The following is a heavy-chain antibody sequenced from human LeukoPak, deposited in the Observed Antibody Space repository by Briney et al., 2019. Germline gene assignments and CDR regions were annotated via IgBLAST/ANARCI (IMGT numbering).Heavy chain of an antibody. J-gene: IGHJ4*02. Sequence: ASVKVSCKASGYTFTSYAMHWVRQAPGQRLEWMGWSNAGNGNTKYSQKLQGRVTMTTDTSTSTAYMELRSLRSDDTAVYYCARAEVTFGGVTRGYYWGQGTLVTVSS. V-gene: IGHV1-3*01. CDR2: SNAGNGNT. CDR1: GYTFTSYA. D-gene: IGHD3-16*01. CDR3: ARAEVTFGGVTRGYY.